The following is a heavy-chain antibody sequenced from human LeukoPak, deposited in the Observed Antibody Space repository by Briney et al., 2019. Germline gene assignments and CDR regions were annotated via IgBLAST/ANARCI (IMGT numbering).Heavy chain of an antibody. J-gene: IGHJ4*01. V-gene: IGHV4-59*11. CDR2: VFDTGRT. D-gene: IGHD5-18*01. CDR3: ATIKRGSIYGYFDF. CDR1: GGSISSHY. Sequence: SETLSLTCTVFGGSISSHYWTWIRQPPGKTLEWIGYVFDTGRTKDNPSLKSRLTLSADTSKNQLSLRLSSVTAADTAVYYCATIKRGSIYGYFDFWGRGILVTASS.